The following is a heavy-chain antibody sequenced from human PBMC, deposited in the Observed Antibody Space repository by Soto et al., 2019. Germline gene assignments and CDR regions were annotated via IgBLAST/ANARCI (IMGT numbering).Heavy chain of an antibody. CDR1: GYTFTSYG. J-gene: IGHJ4*02. Sequence: QVHLVQSGAEVKKPGASVKVSCKGSGYTFTSYGITWVRQAPGQGLEWMGWISAHNGNTDYAQKLQGRVTVTRDTATSTAYMELRSLGSAATDEYYCARGRYGDYWGQGALVTVSS. V-gene: IGHV1-18*01. CDR2: ISAHNGNT. D-gene: IGHD1-1*01. CDR3: ARGRYGDY.